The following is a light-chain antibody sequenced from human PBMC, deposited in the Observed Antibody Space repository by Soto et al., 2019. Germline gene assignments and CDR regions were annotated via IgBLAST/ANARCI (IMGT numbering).Light chain of an antibody. CDR1: QSSSRY. J-gene: IGKJ1*01. CDR3: QQNYNLPWT. Sequence: DIQMTQSPSSLSASLGDRVTITCRASQSSSRYLNWYQQKPVIAPKLLIYAAASLQSEVPSRFSGSGSGTDFTLTISSLQPEDFATYYCQQNYNLPWTFGQGTKVEIK. CDR2: AAA. V-gene: IGKV1-39*01.